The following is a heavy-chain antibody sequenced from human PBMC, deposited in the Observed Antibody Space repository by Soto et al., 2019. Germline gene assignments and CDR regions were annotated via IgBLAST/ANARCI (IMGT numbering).Heavy chain of an antibody. CDR1: GXTFSSYS. CDR2: ISGSGGST. Sequence: GSLRLSCAASGXTFSSYSMSWVRRAPGKGLEWVSAISGSGGSTYYADSVKGRFTISRDNSKNTLYLQMNSLRADDTAVYYCAKPLEQLWLRGSFDYWGQGTLGTVSS. V-gene: IGHV3-23*01. J-gene: IGHJ4*02. D-gene: IGHD5-18*01. CDR3: AKPLEQLWLRGSFDY.